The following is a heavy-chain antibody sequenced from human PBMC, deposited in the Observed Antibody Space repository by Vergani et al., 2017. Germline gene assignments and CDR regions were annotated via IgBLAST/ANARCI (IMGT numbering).Heavy chain of an antibody. Sequence: QVQLVQSGAEVKKPGASVKVSCKASGYTFTGYYMHWVRQAPGQGLEWMGWINPNSGGTNYAQKFQGRVTITADKSTSTAYMELSSLRSEDTAVYYCARDYSSSSDYYYYMDVWGKGTTVTVSS. CDR3: ARDYSSSSDYYYYMDV. CDR2: INPNSGGT. J-gene: IGHJ6*03. CDR1: GYTFTGYY. V-gene: IGHV1-2*02. D-gene: IGHD6-6*01.